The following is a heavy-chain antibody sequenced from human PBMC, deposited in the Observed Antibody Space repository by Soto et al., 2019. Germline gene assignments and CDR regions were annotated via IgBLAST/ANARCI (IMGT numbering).Heavy chain of an antibody. V-gene: IGHV3-23*01. J-gene: IGHJ4*02. CDR2: IGSRGDST. CDR3: AKDLIYGYNSGRPFDS. D-gene: IGHD6-19*01. Sequence: AGCLRLSCAAAGFTFSSFPMSWDRQAPGKGLEWVSAIGSRGDSTYYADSVKGRFTISRDNSKNTLYLQMNSLRAEDTAVYYCAKDLIYGYNSGRPFDSWGQGTLVTVSS. CDR1: GFTFSSFP.